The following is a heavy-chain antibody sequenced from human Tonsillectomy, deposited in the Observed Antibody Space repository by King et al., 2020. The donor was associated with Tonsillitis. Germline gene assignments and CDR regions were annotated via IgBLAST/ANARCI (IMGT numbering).Heavy chain of an antibody. CDR3: ARGSNIAAAGTGYYFDY. Sequence: QVQLQESGPGLVKPSETLSLTCTVSGGSISSYYWSWIRQPPGKGLEWIGYIYDSGSTNYNPSLKSRGTISVDTSKNQLSLKLSSVTAADTAVYYCARGSNIAAAGTGYYFDYWGQATLVTVSS. D-gene: IGHD6-13*01. CDR2: IYDSGST. V-gene: IGHV4-59*01. CDR1: GGSISSYY. J-gene: IGHJ4*02.